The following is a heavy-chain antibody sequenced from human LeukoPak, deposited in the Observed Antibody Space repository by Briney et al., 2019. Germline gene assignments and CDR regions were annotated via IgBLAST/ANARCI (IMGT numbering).Heavy chain of an antibody. Sequence: SETLSLTCTVPGGSISSYYWSWIRQPPGKGLEWIGYIYYSGSTNYNPSLKSRVTISVDTSKNQFSLKLSSVTAADTAVYYCAREEAVVGSGAFDIWGQGTMVTVSP. CDR2: IYYSGST. CDR1: GGSISSYY. J-gene: IGHJ3*02. V-gene: IGHV4-59*01. CDR3: AREEAVVGSGAFDI. D-gene: IGHD6-19*01.